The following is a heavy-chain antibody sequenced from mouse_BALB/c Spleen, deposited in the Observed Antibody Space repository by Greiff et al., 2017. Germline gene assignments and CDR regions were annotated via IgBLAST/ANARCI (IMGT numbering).Heavy chain of an antibody. CDR2: ISDGGSYT. V-gene: IGHV5-4*02. CDR1: GFTFSDYY. Sequence: EVQVVESGGGLVKPGGSLKLSCAASGFTFSDYYMYWVRQTPEKRLEWVATISDGGSYTYYPDSVKGRFTISRDNAKNNLYLQMSSLKSEDTAMYYCASAPSPYWYFDVWGAGTTVTVSS. J-gene: IGHJ1*01. CDR3: ASAPSPYWYFDV.